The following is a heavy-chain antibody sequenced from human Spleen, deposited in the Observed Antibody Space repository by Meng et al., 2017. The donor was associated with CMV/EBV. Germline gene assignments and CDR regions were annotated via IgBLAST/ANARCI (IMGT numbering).Heavy chain of an antibody. V-gene: IGHV3-30-3*01. CDR1: GFTFSGYA. J-gene: IGHJ5*02. D-gene: IGHD2-2*01. CDR2: ISYDGSNK. Sequence: GESLKISCAASGFTFSGYAMHWVRQAPGKGLEWVAVISYDGSNKYYADSVKGRFTISRDNSKNTLYLQMNSLKAEDTAVYYCARDAPTGECSSTSCSWGQGTLVTVSS. CDR3: ARDAPTGECSSTSCS.